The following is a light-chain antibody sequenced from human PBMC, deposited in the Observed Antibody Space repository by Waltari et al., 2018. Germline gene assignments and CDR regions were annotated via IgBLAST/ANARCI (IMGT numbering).Light chain of an antibody. J-gene: IGKJ2*01. CDR3: QQYNSYGYT. CDR1: KSISRW. Sequence: DIPMTQSSSTLSASVGDRVTITCRASKSISRWLAWYQQKPGKAPKLLIYKASSLESGVPSRFSGSGSGTEFTLTISSLQPDDFATYCQQYNSYGYTFGQGTKLEIK. CDR2: KAS. V-gene: IGKV1-5*03.